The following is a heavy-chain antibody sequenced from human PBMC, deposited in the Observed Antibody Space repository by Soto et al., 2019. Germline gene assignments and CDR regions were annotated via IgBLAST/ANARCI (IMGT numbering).Heavy chain of an antibody. J-gene: IGHJ4*02. Sequence: SETLSLSCAVYGGSFSDYDWTWIRQPPGKGLEWIGEIKHSGSTNYNPSLKSRVTILVDTSKNQFSLKLSSVTAADTAVYYCARTYYGSGSYFLPSRYFDYWGQGTLVTVSS. V-gene: IGHV4-34*01. CDR2: IKHSGST. CDR3: ARTYYGSGSYFLPSRYFDY. CDR1: GGSFSDYD. D-gene: IGHD3-10*01.